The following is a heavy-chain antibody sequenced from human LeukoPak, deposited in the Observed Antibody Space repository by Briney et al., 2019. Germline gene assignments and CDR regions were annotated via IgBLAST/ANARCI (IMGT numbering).Heavy chain of an antibody. V-gene: IGHV4-30-2*01. CDR2: IYHSGST. Sequence: SETLSLTCAVYGGSFSGYYWSWIRQPPGKGLEWIGYIYHSGSTYYNPSLKSRVTISVDRSKNQFSLKLSSVTAADTAVYYCARAPTGRSSSGWFDPWGQGTLVTVSS. J-gene: IGHJ5*02. CDR1: GGSFSGYY. D-gene: IGHD6-6*01. CDR3: ARAPTGRSSSGWFDP.